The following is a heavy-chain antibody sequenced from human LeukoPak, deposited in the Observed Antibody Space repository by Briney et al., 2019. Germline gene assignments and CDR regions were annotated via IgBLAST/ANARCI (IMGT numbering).Heavy chain of an antibody. CDR1: SGSISSSSW. Sequence: PSETLSLTCVVSSGSISSSSWWSWVRQPPGKGLDWIGEIYHSGSTNCNPSLKSRVTISVDKSKNQFSLKLSSVTAADTAVYYCARGRAYGDYSGWGQGTLVTVSS. J-gene: IGHJ4*02. D-gene: IGHD4-17*01. V-gene: IGHV4-4*02. CDR2: IYHSGST. CDR3: ARGRAYGDYSG.